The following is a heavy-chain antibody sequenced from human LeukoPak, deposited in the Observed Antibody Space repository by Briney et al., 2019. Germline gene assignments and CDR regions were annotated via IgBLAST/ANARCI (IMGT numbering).Heavy chain of an antibody. Sequence: PGGSLRLSCAASGFTFSSYGMHWVRQAPGKGLEWVAVIWYDGSNKYYADSVKGRFTISRDNSKNTLYLQMNSLRAEDTAVYYCARDDPPWGVGATIDYWGQGTLVTVSS. V-gene: IGHV3-33*01. J-gene: IGHJ4*02. CDR1: GFTFSSYG. D-gene: IGHD1-26*01. CDR3: ARDDPPWGVGATIDY. CDR2: IWYDGSNK.